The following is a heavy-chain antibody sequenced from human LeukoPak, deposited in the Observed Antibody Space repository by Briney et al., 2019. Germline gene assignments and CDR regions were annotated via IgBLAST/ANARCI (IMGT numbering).Heavy chain of an antibody. CDR3: ARVAGYCSGGSCYSGGNYYFDY. D-gene: IGHD2-15*01. V-gene: IGHV1-18*01. Sequence: ASVKVSCMASGYTFTSYGISWVRQAPGQGIEWMGWISAYNGHTNYAQKLQGGVTMTTDTSTSTAYMELRSLRSDDTAVYYCARVAGYCSGGSCYSGGNYYFDYWGQGTLVTVSS. CDR2: ISAYNGHT. CDR1: GYTFTSYG. J-gene: IGHJ4*02.